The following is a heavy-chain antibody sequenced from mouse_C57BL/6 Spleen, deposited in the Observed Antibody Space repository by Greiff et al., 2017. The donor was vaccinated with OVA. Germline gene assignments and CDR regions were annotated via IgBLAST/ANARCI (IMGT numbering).Heavy chain of an antibody. CDR3: ARSWLLRGYFDV. CDR1: GYTFTSYG. CDR2: IYPRSGNT. D-gene: IGHD2-3*01. Sequence: QVQLQQSGAELARPGASVKLSCKASGYTFTSYGISWVKQRTGQGLEWIGEIYPRSGNTYYNEKFKGKATLTADKSSSTAYMELRSLTSEDSAVYFCARSWLLRGYFDVWGTGTTVTVSS. J-gene: IGHJ1*03. V-gene: IGHV1-81*01.